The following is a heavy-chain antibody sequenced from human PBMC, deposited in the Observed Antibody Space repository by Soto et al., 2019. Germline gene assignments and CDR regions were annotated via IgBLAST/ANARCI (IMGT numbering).Heavy chain of an antibody. D-gene: IGHD2-8*01. V-gene: IGHV3-21*01. J-gene: IGHJ3*02. CDR1: GFTFSSYS. CDR3: SIDRWWVRVLMVYASPDDAFDI. Sequence: GGSLRLSCAASGFTFSSYSINWVRQAPWKGLEWVSSISSSSIYIYYADSVKGRFTISRDNAKNSLYLQMNSLRAEDTAVYYCSIDRWWVRVLMVYASPDDAFDIWGQGTIVTV. CDR2: ISSSSIYI.